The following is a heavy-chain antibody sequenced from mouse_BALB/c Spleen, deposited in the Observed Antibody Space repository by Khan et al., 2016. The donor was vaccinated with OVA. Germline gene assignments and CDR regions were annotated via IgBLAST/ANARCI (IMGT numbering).Heavy chain of an antibody. CDR3: IRGYYGDPFAY. V-gene: IGHV5-4*02. D-gene: IGHD2-13*01. CDR2: ISDINSYI. Sequence: EVELVESGGGLMKPGGSLKLSCAASGFTFSDYYMYWVRQTPEKRLEWVATISDINSYIYYPDNVKGRFTISRDNAKNPLYLQMNSLKSEDKAMYYCIRGYYGDPFAYWGQGTLVTVSA. J-gene: IGHJ3*01. CDR1: GFTFSDYY.